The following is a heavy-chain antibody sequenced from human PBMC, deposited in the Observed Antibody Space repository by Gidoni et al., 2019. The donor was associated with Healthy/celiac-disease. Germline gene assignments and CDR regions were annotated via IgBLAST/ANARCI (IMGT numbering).Heavy chain of an antibody. D-gene: IGHD3-22*01. Sequence: QVQLVESGGGVVQPGRSLRLSCAASGFTFSSYDLPWGRPAQGKGLEWVAVISYDGSNKYYADSVKGRFTISRDNSKNTLYLQMNSLRAEDTAVYYCARDWYYYDSSGYYPYYYYYYYMDVWGKGTTVTVSS. J-gene: IGHJ6*03. V-gene: IGHV3-30-3*01. CDR3: ARDWYYYDSSGYYPYYYYYYYMDV. CDR2: ISYDGSNK. CDR1: GFTFSSYD.